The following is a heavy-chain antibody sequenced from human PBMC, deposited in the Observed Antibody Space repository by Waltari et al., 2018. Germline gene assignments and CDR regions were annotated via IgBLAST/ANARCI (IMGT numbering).Heavy chain of an antibody. CDR2: ISSISSYI. Sequence: EVQLVESGGGLVKPGGSMRLSCAASGFTFSRYSMNWVRKAPGQDTEWVSSISSISSYIYYAGSVKGRFTIPRDNAKNTLYLQMNSLRAEDTAVYYCAREYNWNEDKDYWGQGTLVTVSS. CDR3: AREYNWNEDKDY. V-gene: IGHV3-21*01. CDR1: GFTFSRYS. J-gene: IGHJ4*02. D-gene: IGHD1-1*01.